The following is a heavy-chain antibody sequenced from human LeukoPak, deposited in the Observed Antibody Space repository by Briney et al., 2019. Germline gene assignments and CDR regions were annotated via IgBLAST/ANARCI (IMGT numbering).Heavy chain of an antibody. Sequence: SQTLSLTCTVSGGSISSGGYYWSWIRQHPGKGLEWIGYIYYSGSTYYNPSLKSRVTISVDTSKNQFSLKLSSVTAADTAVYYCARDRPSDSSSWYYYGMDVWGKGTTVTVFS. J-gene: IGHJ6*04. V-gene: IGHV4-31*03. CDR2: IYYSGST. D-gene: IGHD6-13*01. CDR1: GGSISSGGYY. CDR3: ARDRPSDSSSWYYYGMDV.